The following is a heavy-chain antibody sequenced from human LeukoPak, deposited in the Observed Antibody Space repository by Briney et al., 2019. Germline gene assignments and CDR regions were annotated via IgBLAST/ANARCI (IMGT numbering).Heavy chain of an antibody. Sequence: PSETLSLTCNVSGGSISSTSYYWGWIRQPPGKGLEWIGVIYYRGITYYNPSLRSRATISEDTSTNQFSLKLNSVTAADTAVYYCARVAGYCSGGSCTPFDSWGQGTLVTVSS. J-gene: IGHJ4*02. CDR2: IYYRGIT. CDR1: GGSISSTSYY. V-gene: IGHV4-39*07. CDR3: ARVAGYCSGGSCTPFDS. D-gene: IGHD2-15*01.